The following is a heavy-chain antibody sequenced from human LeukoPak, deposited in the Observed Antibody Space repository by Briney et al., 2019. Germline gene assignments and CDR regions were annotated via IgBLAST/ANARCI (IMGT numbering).Heavy chain of an antibody. CDR2: IYSGGST. V-gene: IGHV3-53*01. CDR3: ARGLLGWLQLDY. J-gene: IGHJ4*02. Sequence: GGSLRLSCAASGFTVSSNYMSWVRQAPGKGLEWVSVIYSGGSTYYADSVKGRFTISRDNSKNTLYLQMNSLRAEDTAVYYCARGLLGWLQLDYWGQGTLVTVSS. D-gene: IGHD5-24*01. CDR1: GFTVSSNY.